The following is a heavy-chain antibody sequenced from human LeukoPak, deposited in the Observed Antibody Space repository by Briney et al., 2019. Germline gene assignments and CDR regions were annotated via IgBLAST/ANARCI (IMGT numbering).Heavy chain of an antibody. V-gene: IGHV1-46*01. CDR1: GYTFTKYF. J-gene: IGHJ5*02. CDR3: ARRDCVGDCYSNWFDP. CDR2: INPRGGST. D-gene: IGHD2-21*02. Sequence: ASVKVSCKASGYTFTKYFMHWVRQAPGQGLEWMGIINPRGGSTGYAQKFQGRITMTTDMSTRTVYMELNSLESEDTAVYYCARRDCVGDCYSNWFDPWGQGTLVTVSS.